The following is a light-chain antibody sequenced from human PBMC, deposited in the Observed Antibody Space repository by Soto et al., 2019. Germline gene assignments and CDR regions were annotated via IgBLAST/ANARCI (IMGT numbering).Light chain of an antibody. CDR1: HSVSSRY. V-gene: IGKV3-20*01. Sequence: ENVLTQSPGTLSFSPGERATLSCRASHSVSSRYLAWYQQRPGQAPRLLIYGGSSRATGIPYRFSGSGSGTDFTLTISRLEPEDFAVYYCQQYGSSPPITFGQGTRLEIK. J-gene: IGKJ5*01. CDR3: QQYGSSPPIT. CDR2: GGS.